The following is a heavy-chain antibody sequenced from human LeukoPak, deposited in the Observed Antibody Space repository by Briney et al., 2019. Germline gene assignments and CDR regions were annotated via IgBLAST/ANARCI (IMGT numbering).Heavy chain of an antibody. D-gene: IGHD5-18*01. CDR2: VSYDGTKI. CDR3: ARDRVQIWAYVGTFDS. Sequence: GGSLRLSCAASGFTFSSYTMHWVRQTPGKGLEWVALVSYDGTKINYADSVKGRFTMSGDISKNTLSLQMNRLRPEDTAVYYCARDRVQIWAYVGTFDSWGQGTLVTVSS. V-gene: IGHV3-30-3*01. CDR1: GFTFSSYT. J-gene: IGHJ4*02.